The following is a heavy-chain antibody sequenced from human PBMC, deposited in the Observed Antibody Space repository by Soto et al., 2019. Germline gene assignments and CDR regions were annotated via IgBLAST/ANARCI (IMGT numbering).Heavy chain of an antibody. CDR2: INAGNGNT. CDR1: GYTFTSYA. D-gene: IGHD1-1*01. J-gene: IGHJ6*02. Sequence: AASVKVSCKASGYTFTSYAMHWVRQAPGQRLEWMGWINAGNGNTKYSQKFQGRVTITRDTSASTAYMELSSLRSEDTAVYYCAREREQPRYYYGMDVWGQGTTVTVSS. V-gene: IGHV1-3*01. CDR3: AREREQPRYYYGMDV.